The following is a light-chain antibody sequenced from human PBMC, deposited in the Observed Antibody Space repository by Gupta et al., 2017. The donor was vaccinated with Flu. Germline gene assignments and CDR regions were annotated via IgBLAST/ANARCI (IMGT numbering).Light chain of an antibody. CDR1: QSVSSSY. CDR3: QQYGSEPPALT. J-gene: IGKJ5*01. V-gene: IGKV3-20*01. Sequence: EIVLTQSPGTLSLSPGERATLSCRASQSVSSSYLAWYQQKPGQAPRLLIYGASSRATGIPDRFSGSGAGTDFTLTISRLEPEDFAVYYCQQYGSEPPALTFGQGTRLEIK. CDR2: GAS.